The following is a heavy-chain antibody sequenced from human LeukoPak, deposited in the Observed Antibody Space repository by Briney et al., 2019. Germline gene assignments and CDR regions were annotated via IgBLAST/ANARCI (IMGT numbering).Heavy chain of an antibody. D-gene: IGHD3-9*01. J-gene: IGHJ5*01. Sequence: GASVKVSCKASGHTFTSYGISWVRQAPGQGLEWMGWISAYNGNTNYAQRLQGRVTMTTDKSTSTAYMELRSLRSDDTAVYYCARDRPIIKIFSSWFDSWGQGTLVTVSS. CDR1: GHTFTSYG. CDR3: ARDRPIIKIFSSWFDS. V-gene: IGHV1-18*01. CDR2: ISAYNGNT.